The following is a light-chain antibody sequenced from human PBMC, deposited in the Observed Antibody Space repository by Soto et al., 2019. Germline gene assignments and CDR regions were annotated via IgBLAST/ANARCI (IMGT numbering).Light chain of an antibody. CDR1: QSVSSSS. V-gene: IGKV3-20*01. Sequence: ENVLTQSPGTLSLSSGARATLSCRASQSVSSSSLAWYQQKPGQAPRLLIYGASSRATGIPDRFSGSGSGTDFTPTISRLEHEDFAEYYCQQYGSSGTFGQGTKVDIK. CDR3: QQYGSSGT. CDR2: GAS. J-gene: IGKJ1*01.